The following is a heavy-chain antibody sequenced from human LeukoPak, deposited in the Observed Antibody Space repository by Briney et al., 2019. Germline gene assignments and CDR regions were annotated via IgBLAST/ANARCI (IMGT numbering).Heavy chain of an antibody. CDR1: NASVSSGGYS. J-gene: IGHJ5*02. CDR2: INHSGST. CDR3: ARGRDYDPLPATNWFDP. V-gene: IGHV4-30-2*01. D-gene: IGHD3-3*01. Sequence: PSETLSLTCAVFNASVSSGGYSWSWIRQPPGKGLEWIGEINHSGSTNYNPSLKSRVTISVDTSKNQFSLKLSSVTAADTAVYYCARGRDYDPLPATNWFDPWGQGTLVTVSS.